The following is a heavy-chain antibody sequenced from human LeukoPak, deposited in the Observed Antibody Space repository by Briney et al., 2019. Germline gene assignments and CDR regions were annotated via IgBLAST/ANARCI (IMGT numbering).Heavy chain of an antibody. Sequence: GGSLRLSCAASGFTFSNYWMHWVRQAPGKGLVWVSRIKKDGSTTNYADSVKGRFTISRDNAKSTLYLQMNSLRAEDTAVYYCARDLSWGQPDYWGQGTLVAVSS. V-gene: IGHV3-74*01. J-gene: IGHJ4*02. CDR1: GFTFSNYW. CDR3: ARDLSWGQPDY. CDR2: IKKDGSTT. D-gene: IGHD3-16*01.